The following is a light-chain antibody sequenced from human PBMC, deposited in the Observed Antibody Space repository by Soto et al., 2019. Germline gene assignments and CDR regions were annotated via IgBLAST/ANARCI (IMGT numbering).Light chain of an antibody. J-gene: IGLJ2*01. CDR1: NIGSKS. V-gene: IGLV3-21*04. CDR3: QVLDSSSDHVV. Sequence: SYELTQPPSVSVAPGKTARITCGGNNIGSKSVHWYQQKPGQAPVLVIYYDSDRPSGMPERFPGSNSGNTATLTISRVEAGDEYDYYCQVLDSSSDHVVFGGGTQLTVL. CDR2: YDS.